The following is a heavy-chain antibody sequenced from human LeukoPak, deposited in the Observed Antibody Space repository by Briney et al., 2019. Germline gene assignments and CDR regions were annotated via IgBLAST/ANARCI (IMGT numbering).Heavy chain of an antibody. Sequence: GGSLRLSCAASGFTFSSYWMHWVRQAPGKGLVWVSRINTDGSSTSYADSVKGRFTISRDNAKNTLYLQMNSLRAEDTAVYYCARAQQLVPVDYWGQGTLVTVSS. D-gene: IGHD6-13*01. J-gene: IGHJ4*02. CDR3: ARAQQLVPVDY. CDR1: GFTFSSYW. V-gene: IGHV3-74*01. CDR2: INTDGSST.